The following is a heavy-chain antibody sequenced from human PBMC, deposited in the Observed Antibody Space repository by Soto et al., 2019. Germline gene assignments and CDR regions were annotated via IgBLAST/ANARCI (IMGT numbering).Heavy chain of an antibody. J-gene: IGHJ6*02. CDR1: GDSVSSGGYY. V-gene: IGHV4-61*08. D-gene: IGHD6-19*01. CDR2: IYSSGSA. Sequence: SETLSLTCTVSGDSVSSGGYYWSWIRQPPGKGLEWIGYIYSSGSANYNPSLKSRVTISRDTSKNQISLKMASVTAADTAGYYCARGFSSVSMDAWGQGTTVTVS. CDR3: ARGFSSVSMDA.